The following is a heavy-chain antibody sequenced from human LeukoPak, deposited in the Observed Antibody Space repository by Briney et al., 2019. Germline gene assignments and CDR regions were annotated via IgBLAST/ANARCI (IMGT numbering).Heavy chain of an antibody. D-gene: IGHD3-22*01. Sequence: ASVKVSCRASGYAFSSYGISWVRQAPGQGLEWVGWISVYNGNTNYAQKIQGRVTMTTDTSTSTAYMELRSLRSDDTAVYYCARVGYYDSSGSPPEYWGQGTLVTVSS. CDR2: ISVYNGNT. CDR3: ARVGYYDSSGSPPEY. CDR1: GYAFSSYG. V-gene: IGHV1-18*01. J-gene: IGHJ4*02.